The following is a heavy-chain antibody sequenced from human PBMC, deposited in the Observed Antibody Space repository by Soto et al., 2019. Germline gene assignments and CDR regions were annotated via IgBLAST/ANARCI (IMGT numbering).Heavy chain of an antibody. Sequence: SETLSLTCTVSGGSISSISNHYCSWIRLPPGKGLEWIGYIPKSGYTSYNPSLKSRVMLSVDTSKNQCSLKLTSVIAADAAVYYCTTQGFGVLHGLVDVWGQGTTVTSP. J-gene: IGHJ6*02. CDR1: GGSISSISNHY. CDR3: TTQGFGVLHGLVDV. V-gene: IGHV4-61*05. D-gene: IGHD3-10*01. CDR2: IPKSGYT.